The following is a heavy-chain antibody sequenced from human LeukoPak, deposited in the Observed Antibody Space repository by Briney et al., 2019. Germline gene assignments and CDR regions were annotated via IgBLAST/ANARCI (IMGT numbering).Heavy chain of an antibody. V-gene: IGHV3-30-3*01. Sequence: PGGSLRLSCAASGFTFSSYAMHWVRQAPGKGLEWVAVISYDGSNKYYADSVKGRFTISRDNSKNTLYLQMNSLRAEDTAVYYCARRHVYNWNDDYWGQGTPVTVSS. D-gene: IGHD1-1*01. J-gene: IGHJ4*02. CDR2: ISYDGSNK. CDR1: GFTFSSYA. CDR3: ARRHVYNWNDDY.